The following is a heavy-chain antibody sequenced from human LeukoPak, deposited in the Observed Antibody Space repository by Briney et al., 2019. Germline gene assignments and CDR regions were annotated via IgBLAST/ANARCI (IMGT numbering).Heavy chain of an antibody. CDR2: INHSGST. CDR3: ASLIWSGYYRPDYFDY. CDR1: GGSLSGYY. J-gene: IGHJ4*02. D-gene: IGHD3-3*01. V-gene: IGHV4-34*01. Sequence: PSETLSLTCAVYGGSLSGYYWSWIRQPPGKGLEWIGEINHSGSTNYNPSLKSRVTISVDTSKNQFSLKLSSVTAADTAVYYCASLIWSGYYRPDYFDYWGQGTLVTVSS.